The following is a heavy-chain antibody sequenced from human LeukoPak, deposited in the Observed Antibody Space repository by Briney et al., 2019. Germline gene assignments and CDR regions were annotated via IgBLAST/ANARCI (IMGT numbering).Heavy chain of an antibody. CDR3: AGTYYYDSSGYYYPGGY. Sequence: SETLSLTCTVSGSSIRSYYWSWIRQPPGKGLEWIGYIYYSGSTNYNPTLKSRVTISVDTSKNQFSLKLSSVTAADTAVYYCAGTYYYDSSGYYYPGGYWGQGTLVTVSS. CDR2: IYYSGST. V-gene: IGHV4-59*01. J-gene: IGHJ4*02. CDR1: GSSIRSYY. D-gene: IGHD3-22*01.